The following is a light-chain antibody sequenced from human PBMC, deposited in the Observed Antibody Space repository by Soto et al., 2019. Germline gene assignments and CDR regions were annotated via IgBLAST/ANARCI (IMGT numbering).Light chain of an antibody. Sequence: IQLTQSPSSLSASVGDRVTVTCRASQDISSYLAWYQQKPGKAPKLLIYATSTLQSGVPSRFSGSGSGTDFALTISRLQPEDFATYYCQQLSSSPLTFGGGTKVEIK. J-gene: IGKJ4*01. CDR1: QDISSY. V-gene: IGKV1-9*01. CDR3: QQLSSSPLT. CDR2: ATS.